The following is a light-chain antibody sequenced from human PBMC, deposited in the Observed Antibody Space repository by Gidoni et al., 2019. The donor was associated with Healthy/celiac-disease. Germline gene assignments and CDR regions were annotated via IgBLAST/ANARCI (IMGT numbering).Light chain of an antibody. CDR3: SSYTSSNTLV. V-gene: IGLV2-14*01. CDR2: EIN. J-gene: IGLJ2*01. CDR1: SSDVGGHNY. Sequence: QSALTQPASVSGSPGQSITISCTGTSSDVGGHNYVSWYQQHPGKAAKLMIYEINTRPSGVSNRFSGSKSGNTASLTSSGLQAEDEADYYCSSYTSSNTLVFGGGTKLTVL.